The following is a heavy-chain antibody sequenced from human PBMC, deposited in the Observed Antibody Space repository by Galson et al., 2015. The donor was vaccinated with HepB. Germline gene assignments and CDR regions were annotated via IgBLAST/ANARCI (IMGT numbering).Heavy chain of an antibody. D-gene: IGHD6-6*01. V-gene: IGHV3-33*01. CDR2: IWYDGSNK. CDR3: ARASIEGRRYYYYMDV. Sequence: SLRLSCAASRLTFSNYGMHGVRQAPGKGLEWVAVIWYDGSNKYYEDSVKGRFTISRDNSKNTLYLQMNSLRAEDTAVYYCARASIEGRRYYYYMDVWGKGTTVTVSS. J-gene: IGHJ6*03. CDR1: RLTFSNYG.